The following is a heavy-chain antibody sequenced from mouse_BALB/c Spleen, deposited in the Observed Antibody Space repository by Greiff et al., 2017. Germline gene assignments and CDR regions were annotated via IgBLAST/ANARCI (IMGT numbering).Heavy chain of an antibody. Sequence: VKLQQSGAELMKPGASVKISCKATGYTFSSYWIEWVKQRPGHGLEWIGEILPGSGSTNYNEKFKGKATFTADTSSNTAYMQLSSLTSEDSAVYYCARNSLLRQGWFAYWGQGTLVTVSA. CDR1: GYTFSSYW. CDR2: ILPGSGST. J-gene: IGHJ3*01. V-gene: IGHV1-9*01. D-gene: IGHD1-2*01. CDR3: ARNSLLRQGWFAY.